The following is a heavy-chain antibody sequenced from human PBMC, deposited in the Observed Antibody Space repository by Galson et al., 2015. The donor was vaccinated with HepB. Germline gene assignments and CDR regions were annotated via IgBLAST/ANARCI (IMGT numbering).Heavy chain of an antibody. D-gene: IGHD5-24*01. J-gene: IGHJ4*02. V-gene: IGHV3-15*01. CDR1: GFTFSNAW. CDR3: ATGEDGHSY. CDR2: IKSKTYGETT. Sequence: SLRLSCAASGFTFSNAWMNWVRQAPGKGLEWVARIKSKTYGETTDYAAHVRGRFTISRDESKNTLYLKMKNLKTEDTAVFYCATGEDGHSYWGQGTLVTVSA.